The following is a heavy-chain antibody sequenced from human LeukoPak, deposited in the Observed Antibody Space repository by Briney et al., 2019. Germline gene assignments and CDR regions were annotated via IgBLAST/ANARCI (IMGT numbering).Heavy chain of an antibody. CDR3: ARRTFSYQLLYGPRFDY. J-gene: IGHJ4*02. CDR1: GGSISSRSSY. D-gene: IGHD2-2*02. CDR2: IYYSGST. Sequence: PSETLSLTCSVSGGSISSRSSYWGWIRQPPGKGLEWIGSIYYSGSTYYNPSLKSRVTISVDTSKNQFSLKLSSVTAADTAVYYCARRTFSYQLLYGPRFDYWGQGTLVTVSS. V-gene: IGHV4-39*07.